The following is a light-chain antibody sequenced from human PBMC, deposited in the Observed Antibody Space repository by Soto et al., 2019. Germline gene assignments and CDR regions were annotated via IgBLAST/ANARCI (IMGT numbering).Light chain of an antibody. J-gene: IGLJ1*01. CDR1: SSDVGGYNY. CDR2: EVS. Sequence: QSALTHPASVSGSPGQSITISCTGTSSDVGGYNYVSWYQQHPGKAPKLMIYEVSNRPSGVSNRFSGSKSGNTASLTISGLQAEDEADYYCSSYTSSSPFYVFGTGTKLTVL. V-gene: IGLV2-14*01. CDR3: SSYTSSSPFYV.